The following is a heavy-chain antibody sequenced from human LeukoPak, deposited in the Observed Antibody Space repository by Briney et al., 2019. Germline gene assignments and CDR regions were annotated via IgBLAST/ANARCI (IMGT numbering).Heavy chain of an antibody. D-gene: IGHD3-22*01. Sequence: GGSLRLSCLASKFTFNNYAMTWVRQAPGKGLEWVSSISGSGDNMDYADSVKGRFTISRDNSRNTLYLQMNSLRAEDTAVYHCAKDDSYIRFYSWGQGTLVTVSS. CDR2: ISGSGDNM. V-gene: IGHV3-23*01. J-gene: IGHJ5*01. CDR3: AKDDSYIRFYS. CDR1: KFTFNNYA.